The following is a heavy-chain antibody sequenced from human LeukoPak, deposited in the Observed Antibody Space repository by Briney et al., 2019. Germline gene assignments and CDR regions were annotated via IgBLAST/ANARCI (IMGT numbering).Heavy chain of an antibody. CDR2: FYNGEST. CDR3: ARRFGELWGPYYFDY. D-gene: IGHD3-10*01. V-gene: IGHV4-39*07. J-gene: IGHJ4*02. CDR1: GDSITSFSYY. Sequence: SETLSLTCTVSGDSITSFSYYWGWIRQPPGKGLEFIGIFYNGESTYYNVSLTSRVDISADTSKNQFSLKLKSVTAADTAVYYCARRFGELWGPYYFDYWGQGILVTVSS.